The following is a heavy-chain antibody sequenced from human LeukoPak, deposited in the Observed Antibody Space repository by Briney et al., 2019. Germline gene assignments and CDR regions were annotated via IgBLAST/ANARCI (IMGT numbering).Heavy chain of an antibody. CDR3: TVIALPNY. CDR2: IRSKANSYAT. V-gene: IGHV3-73*01. CDR1: GFTFSGSA. D-gene: IGHD3-3*02. Sequence: GGSLRLSCAASGFTFSGSAMHWVRQASGKGLEWVGRIRSKANSYATAYAASVKGRFTISRDDSKNTAYLQMNSLKTEDTAEYYCTVIALPNYWGQGTLVTVSS. J-gene: IGHJ4*02.